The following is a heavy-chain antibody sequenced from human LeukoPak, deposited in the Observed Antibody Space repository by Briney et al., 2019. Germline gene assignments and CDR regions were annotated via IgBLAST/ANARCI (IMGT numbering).Heavy chain of an antibody. CDR3: ASADIVVVPSAMPIFGY. V-gene: IGHV4-34*01. Sequence: SETLSLTCAVYGGSFSDYYWSWIRQPPGKGLEWIGETNHSGSTNYNPSLKSRVTISVDTSKNQFSLKLSSVTAADTAVYYCASADIVVVPSAMPIFGYWGQGTLVTVSS. J-gene: IGHJ4*02. CDR1: GGSFSDYY. D-gene: IGHD2-2*01. CDR2: TNHSGST.